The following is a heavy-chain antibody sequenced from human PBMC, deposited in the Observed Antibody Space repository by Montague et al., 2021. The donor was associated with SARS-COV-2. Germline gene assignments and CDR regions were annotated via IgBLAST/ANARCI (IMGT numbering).Heavy chain of an antibody. D-gene: IGHD1-26*01. J-gene: IGHJ3*02. CDR3: ASGFSGCAWAFDI. Sequence: SETLSLTCSVSGGSISSFYWSWIRQVPGKGLEWIGYIYNRGSSIYNPSLKSRVTISVDTSKSHVSLKLSSVTAADTAVYYCASGFSGCAWAFDIWGQGTIVTVSS. V-gene: IGHV4-4*08. CDR1: GGSISSFY. CDR2: IYNRGSS.